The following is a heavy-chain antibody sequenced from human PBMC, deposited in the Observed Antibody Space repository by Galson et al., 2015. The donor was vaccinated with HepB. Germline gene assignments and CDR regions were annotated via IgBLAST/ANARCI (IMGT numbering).Heavy chain of an antibody. CDR1: GYTFISYS. CDR2: ISTYNGNT. D-gene: IGHD5-24*01. Sequence: ASGYTFISYSIVWVRQAPGQGLEWMGWISTYNGNTNYAQDLQGRVTMTRDTSTTTAYMELRSLRSDDTAVYYCARDGRDGYNYNFDYWGQGTVVTVSS. J-gene: IGHJ4*02. CDR3: ARDGRDGYNYNFDY. V-gene: IGHV1-18*04.